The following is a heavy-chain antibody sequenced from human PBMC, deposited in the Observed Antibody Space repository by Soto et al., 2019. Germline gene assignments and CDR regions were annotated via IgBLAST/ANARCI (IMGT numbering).Heavy chain of an antibody. V-gene: IGHV4-61*03. CDR1: GGSVSSTSDH. Sequence: PSETLSLTCAVSGGSVSSTSDHWNWIRQPPGKGLEWVGYIYYSGSTNYTPSLKSRVTITVQTSNNHSSLKLSSVTAADXAVYYCARESVKDGPSVFDYSDQATLLTVSS. J-gene: IGHJ4*02. D-gene: IGHD2-15*01. CDR3: ARESVKDGPSVFDY. CDR2: IYYSGST.